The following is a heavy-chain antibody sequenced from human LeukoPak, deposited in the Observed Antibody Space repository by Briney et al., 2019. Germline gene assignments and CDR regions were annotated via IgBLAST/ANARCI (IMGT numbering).Heavy chain of an antibody. D-gene: IGHD3-3*01. Sequence: PGGSLRLSCAASGFTVSSNYMSWVRQAPGKGLEWVSVIYSGGSTYYADSVEGRFTISRHNSKNTLYLQMNSLRAEDTAVYYCARAARITIFGVVPTQYGMDVWGQGTTVTVSS. V-gene: IGHV3-53*04. CDR1: GFTVSSNY. CDR2: IYSGGST. J-gene: IGHJ6*02. CDR3: ARAARITIFGVVPTQYGMDV.